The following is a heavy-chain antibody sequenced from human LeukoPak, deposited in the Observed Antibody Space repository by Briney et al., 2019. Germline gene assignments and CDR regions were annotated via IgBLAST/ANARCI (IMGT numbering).Heavy chain of an antibody. J-gene: IGHJ4*02. CDR2: ISAYNGNT. V-gene: IGHV1-18*01. CDR3: ARVEAYYDILTGYHTY. CDR1: GYTFSSYG. Sequence: ASVKVSCKASGYTFSSYGISWVRQAPGQGLEWMGWISAYNGNTNYAQKLQGRVTMTTDTSTSTAYMELRSLRSDDTAVYYCARVEAYYDILTGYHTYWGQGTLVTVSS. D-gene: IGHD3-9*01.